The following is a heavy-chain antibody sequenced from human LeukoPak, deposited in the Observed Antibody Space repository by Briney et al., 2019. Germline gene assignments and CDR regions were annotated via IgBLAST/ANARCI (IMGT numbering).Heavy chain of an antibody. Sequence: PSETLSLTCAVYGGSFSGYYWNWIRQPPGKGLEWIGSIYYSGSTYYNPSLKSRVTISVDTSKNQFSLKLSSVTAADTAVYYCASLIAAAGEYYFDYWGQGTLVTVSS. J-gene: IGHJ4*02. CDR1: GGSFSGYY. D-gene: IGHD6-13*01. V-gene: IGHV4-34*01. CDR3: ASLIAAAGEYYFDY. CDR2: IYYSGST.